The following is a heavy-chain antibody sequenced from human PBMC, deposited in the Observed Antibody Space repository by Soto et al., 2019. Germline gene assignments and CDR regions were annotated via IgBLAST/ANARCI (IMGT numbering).Heavy chain of an antibody. V-gene: IGHV1-69*01. CDR2: SIPKLGAA. J-gene: IGHJ4*02. D-gene: IGHD5-12*01. CDR1: GGGNLRDSR. CDR3: ARGGEGYNFGDVY. Sequence: QVQLVQSGAEVKEPGSSVKVSCTASGGGNLRDSRTTGVRRAPGQGLEGMGGSIPKLGAANYAQKFQGRVTITADESTNSVYMELMSLRSDDKAVYYCARGGEGYNFGDVYWGQVTPVTVSS.